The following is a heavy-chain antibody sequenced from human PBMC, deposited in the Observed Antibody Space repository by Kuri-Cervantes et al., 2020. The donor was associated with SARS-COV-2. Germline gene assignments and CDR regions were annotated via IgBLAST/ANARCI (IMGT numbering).Heavy chain of an antibody. J-gene: IGHJ4*02. V-gene: IGHV1-18*04. CDR1: GYTFTGYY. Sequence: ASVKVSCKASGYTFTGYYMHWVRQAPGQGLEWMGWISAYNGNTNYARKLQGRVTMTTDTSTSTAYMELRSLRSDDTAVYYCARDRPSTGHDYWGQGTLVTVSS. CDR2: ISAYNGNT. D-gene: IGHD1-14*01. CDR3: ARDRPSTGHDY.